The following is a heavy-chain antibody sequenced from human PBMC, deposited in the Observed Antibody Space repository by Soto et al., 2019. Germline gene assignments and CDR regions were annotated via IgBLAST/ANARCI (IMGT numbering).Heavy chain of an antibody. CDR1: GLTFSNAE. V-gene: IGHV3-15*07. D-gene: IGHD6-19*01. CDR3: TTSGGGSGWSF. CDR2: IRGKGDGGAT. J-gene: IGHJ4*02. Sequence: EVQLVESGGGLVKPGGSLRLSCAASGLTFSNAEMTWVSQAPGKGLEWVGRIRGKGDGGATDYAAPVKYRFIILRDDSENMVYLQMNSLKTEDTDVYYCTTSGGGSGWSFWGQGTLVTVSS.